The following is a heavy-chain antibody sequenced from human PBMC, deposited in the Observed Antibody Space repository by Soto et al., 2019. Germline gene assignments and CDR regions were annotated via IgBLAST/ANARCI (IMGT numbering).Heavy chain of an antibody. CDR2: FDPEDGET. D-gene: IGHD5-12*01. CDR1: GYTFTIYD. Sequence: ASVKVSCKASGYTFTIYDINWVRQAPGKGLEWMGGFDPEDGETIYAQKFQGRVTMTEDTSTDTAYMELSSLRSEDTAVYYCATGRSLYSGLDYWGQGTLVT. J-gene: IGHJ4*02. CDR3: ATGRSLYSGLDY. V-gene: IGHV1-24*01.